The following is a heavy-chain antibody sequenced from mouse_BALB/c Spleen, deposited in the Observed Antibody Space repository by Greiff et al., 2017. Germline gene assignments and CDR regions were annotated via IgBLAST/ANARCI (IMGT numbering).Heavy chain of an antibody. Sequence: VQVVESGAELVRPGSSVKISCKASGYAFSSYWMNWVKQRPGQGLEWIGQIYPGDGDTNYNGKFKGKATLTADKSSSTAYMQLSSLTSEDSAVYFCAREEDYGKDYWGQGTTLTVSS. CDR3: AREEDYGKDY. CDR1: GYAFSSYW. CDR2: IYPGDGDT. V-gene: IGHV1-80*01. J-gene: IGHJ2*01. D-gene: IGHD2-1*01.